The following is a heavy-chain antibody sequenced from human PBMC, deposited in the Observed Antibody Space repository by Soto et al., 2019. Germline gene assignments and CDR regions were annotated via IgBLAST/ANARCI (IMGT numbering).Heavy chain of an antibody. CDR2: IYYSGST. Sequence: SETLSLTCTVSGGSISSYYWSWIRQPPGKGLEWIGYIYYSGSTNYNPSLKSRVTISVDTSKNQFSLKLSSVTAADTAVYYCARHNAAHWFDPWGQGTLVTVSS. CDR1: GGSISSYY. D-gene: IGHD6-25*01. J-gene: IGHJ5*02. CDR3: ARHNAAHWFDP. V-gene: IGHV4-59*08.